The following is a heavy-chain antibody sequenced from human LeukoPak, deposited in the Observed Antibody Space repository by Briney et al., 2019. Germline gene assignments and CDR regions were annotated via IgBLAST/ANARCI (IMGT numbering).Heavy chain of an antibody. CDR2: IIPIFGTV. J-gene: IGHJ6*03. Sequence: SVKVSCKASGGTFSSYAISWVRQAPGQGLEWMGGIIPIFGTVNYAQKFQGRVTITTDESTSTAYMELSSLRSEDTAVYYCARDHGGITPGSYYYYMDVWGKGTTVTVSS. CDR1: GGTFSSYA. V-gene: IGHV1-69*05. D-gene: IGHD1-14*01. CDR3: ARDHGGITPGSYYYYMDV.